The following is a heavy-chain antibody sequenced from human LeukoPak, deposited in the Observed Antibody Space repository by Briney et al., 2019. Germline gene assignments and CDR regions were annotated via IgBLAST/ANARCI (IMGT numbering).Heavy chain of an antibody. Sequence: GGSLRLSCAASGFTFSSYAMSWVRQAPGKGLEWVSAISGSGGSTYYADSVKGRFTISRDNSKNTLYLQMNSLRAEDTAVYYCGATGTTGYYYYYGMDVWGKGTTVTVSS. J-gene: IGHJ6*04. V-gene: IGHV3-23*01. CDR2: ISGSGGST. CDR1: GFTFSSYA. CDR3: GATGTTGYYYYYGMDV. D-gene: IGHD1-1*01.